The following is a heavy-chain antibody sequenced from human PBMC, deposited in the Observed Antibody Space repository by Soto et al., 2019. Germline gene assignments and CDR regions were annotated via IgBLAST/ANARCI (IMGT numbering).Heavy chain of an antibody. CDR3: IKQFPRGKDV. CDR2: INHSGST. J-gene: IGHJ6*02. D-gene: IGHD2-21*01. V-gene: IGHV4-34*01. Sequence: PSETLSLTCAVYGGSFSGYSWSWIRQPPGKGLEWIGEINHSGSTNYNPSLMSRVTISVDTSKNQFSLKLSSVTAADTAVYYCIKQFPRGKDVWGQGTTVTSP. CDR1: GGSFSGYS.